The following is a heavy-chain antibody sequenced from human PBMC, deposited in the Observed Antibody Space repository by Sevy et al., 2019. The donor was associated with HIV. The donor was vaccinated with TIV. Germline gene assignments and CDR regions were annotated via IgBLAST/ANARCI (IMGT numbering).Heavy chain of an antibody. CDR2: IYPGDSDT. Sequence: GESLKISCKCSGYSFTSYWIVWVRQMPGRGLEWMGIIYPGDSDTIYSPSFKGQVTISVDKSSSTPYLQWSRLKASDTAIYYCAKGARGTLPAYYYYGMDVWGQGTTVTVSS. CDR3: AKGARGTLPAYYYYGMDV. CDR1: GYSFTSYW. V-gene: IGHV5-51*01. J-gene: IGHJ6*02.